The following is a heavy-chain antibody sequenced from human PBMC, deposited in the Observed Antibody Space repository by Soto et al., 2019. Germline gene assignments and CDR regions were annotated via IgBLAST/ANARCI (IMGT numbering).Heavy chain of an antibody. CDR1: GGSISSSSYY. CDR3: ATMGTPATGLYYFDY. Sequence: SETLSLTCTVSGGSISSSSYYWGWIRQPPEKGLEWIGSIYYSGSTYYNPSLKSRVTISVDTSKNQFSLKLSSVTAADTAVYYCATMGTPATGLYYFDYWGQGTLVTVPS. V-gene: IGHV4-39*07. J-gene: IGHJ4*02. D-gene: IGHD1-7*01. CDR2: IYYSGST.